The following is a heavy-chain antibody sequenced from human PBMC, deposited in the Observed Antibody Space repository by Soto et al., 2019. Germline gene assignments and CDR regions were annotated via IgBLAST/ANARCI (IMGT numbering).Heavy chain of an antibody. CDR1: GGSISSGGYY. CDR2: IYYSGST. V-gene: IGHV4-31*03. J-gene: IGHJ4*02. D-gene: IGHD4-17*01. Sequence: LSLTCTVSGGSISSGGYYWSWIRQHPGKGLEWIGYIYYSGSTYYNPSLKSRVTISVDTSKNQFSLKLSSVTAADTAVYYCARDRATVTTYFDYWGQGTLVTVSS. CDR3: ARDRATVTTYFDY.